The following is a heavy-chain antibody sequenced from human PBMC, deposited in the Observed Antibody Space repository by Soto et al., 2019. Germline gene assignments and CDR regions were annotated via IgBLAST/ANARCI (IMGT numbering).Heavy chain of an antibody. D-gene: IGHD2-15*01. Sequence: GGSLRLSCAASGFTVSSKYMSWVRQAPGKGLEWVSLIQSGGPTYYADSVKGRFTISRDTSENTLHLQMDSLRAEDPAVYLFARDDVLCDGGRCYWVRLDGWGKGTTVTSP. CDR1: GFTVSSKY. V-gene: IGHV3-66*01. J-gene: IGHJ6*01. CDR2: IQSGGPT. CDR3: ARDDVLCDGGRCYWVRLDG.